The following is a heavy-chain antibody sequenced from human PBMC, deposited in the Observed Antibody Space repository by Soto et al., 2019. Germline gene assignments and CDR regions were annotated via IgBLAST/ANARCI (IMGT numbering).Heavy chain of an antibody. D-gene: IGHD1-7*01. J-gene: IGHJ4*02. CDR1: GLTFSNYA. V-gene: IGHV3-23*01. CDR3: AKNQERELPRVIDF. CDR2: MSGSSSTT. Sequence: EVRLLESGGGLVKPGGSLRLSCATSGLTFSNYAMSWVRQAPGGGLEWVSSMSGSSSTTYYAGSVRGRFTISRDRSKNTLYLQMSSLRAEDTALYYCAKNQERELPRVIDFWGQGTLVTVSS.